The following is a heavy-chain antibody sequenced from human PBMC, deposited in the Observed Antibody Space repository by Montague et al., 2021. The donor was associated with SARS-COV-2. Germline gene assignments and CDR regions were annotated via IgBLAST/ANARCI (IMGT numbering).Heavy chain of an antibody. CDR2: IYSSGST. CDR1: GGSIRSGSYY. CDR3: ARDYGDYSYYYGLDV. D-gene: IGHD4-17*01. Sequence: TLSLTCTVSGGSIRSGSYYWSWIRQPAGKGLEWIGRIYSSGSTNYNPSLKSRVTMSVVTSKNQFSLKVSSVTAADTAVYYCARDYGDYSYYYGLDVWGQGTTVTVSS. J-gene: IGHJ6*02. V-gene: IGHV4-61*02.